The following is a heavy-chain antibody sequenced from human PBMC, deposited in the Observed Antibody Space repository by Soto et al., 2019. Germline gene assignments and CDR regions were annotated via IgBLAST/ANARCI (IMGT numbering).Heavy chain of an antibody. V-gene: IGHV1-69*02. Sequence: QVQLVQSGAEVKKPGSSVKVSCKASGGTFSSYTISWVRQAPGQGLEWMGRIIPILGIANYAQKFQGRVTITAEKSTSTAYMELSSLRSEDTAVYYCARGRGVVVPAAMPPRGMDVWGQGTTVTVSS. CDR2: IIPILGIA. CDR1: GGTFSSYT. D-gene: IGHD2-2*01. J-gene: IGHJ6*02. CDR3: ARGRGVVVPAAMPPRGMDV.